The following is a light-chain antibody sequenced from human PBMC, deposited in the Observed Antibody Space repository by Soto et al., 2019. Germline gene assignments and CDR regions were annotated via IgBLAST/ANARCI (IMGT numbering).Light chain of an antibody. CDR1: SSDVGGYNY. CDR2: EVS. Sequence: QPVLNQATSASGSPGQSLTISCTGTSSDVGGYNYVSWYQQYPGKAPKLMIYEVSKRPSGVPDRFSGSKSGNTASLTVSGLQSEDEADYYCSSYAGSNNYVFGTGTKVTVL. V-gene: IGLV2-8*01. CDR3: SSYAGSNNYV. J-gene: IGLJ1*01.